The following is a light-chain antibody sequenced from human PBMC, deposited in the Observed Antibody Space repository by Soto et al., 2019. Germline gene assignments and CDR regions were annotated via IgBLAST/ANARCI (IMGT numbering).Light chain of an antibody. Sequence: EIVLTQSPGTLSLSPGERATLSCRASQTVNNNYLAWYQQKPGQAPRLFIYGASTRATGIPDRFSGSGSGTDFTLTISRLEPEDFAMYYCQQYGSSRTFGQGTKV. V-gene: IGKV3-20*01. CDR1: QTVNNNY. J-gene: IGKJ1*01. CDR2: GAS. CDR3: QQYGSSRT.